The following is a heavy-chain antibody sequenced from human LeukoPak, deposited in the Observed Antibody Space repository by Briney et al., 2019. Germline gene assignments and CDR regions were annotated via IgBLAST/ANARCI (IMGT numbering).Heavy chain of an antibody. V-gene: IGHV4-59*01. J-gene: IGHJ3*02. CDR2: IYYSGST. CDR3: AGDTPYSSSSPIYGAFDI. CDR1: GGSISSYY. Sequence: PSETLSLTCTVSGGSISSYYWSWIRQPPGKGLEWIGYIYYSGSTNYNPSLKSRVTISVDTSKNQFSLKLSSVTAADTAVYYCAGDTPYSSSSPIYGAFDIWGQGTMVTVSS. D-gene: IGHD6-6*01.